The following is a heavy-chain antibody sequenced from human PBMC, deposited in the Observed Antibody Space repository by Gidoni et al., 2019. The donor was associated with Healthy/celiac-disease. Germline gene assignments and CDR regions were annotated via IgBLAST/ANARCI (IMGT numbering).Heavy chain of an antibody. CDR1: GGSISSYY. D-gene: IGHD3-3*01. CDR3: ARQGYDFWSGYSWVNWFDP. V-gene: IGHV4-59*01. CDR2: IYYSGST. J-gene: IGHJ5*02. Sequence: QVQLQESGPGLVKPSETLSLTCTVSGGSISSYYWSWIRQPPGKGLEWIGYIYYSGSTNYNPSLKSRVTISVDTSKNQFSLKLSSVTAADTAVYYCARQGYDFWSGYSWVNWFDPWGQGTLVTVSS.